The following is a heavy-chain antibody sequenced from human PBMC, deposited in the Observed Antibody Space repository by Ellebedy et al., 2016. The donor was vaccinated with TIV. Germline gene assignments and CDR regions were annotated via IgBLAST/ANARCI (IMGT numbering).Heavy chain of an antibody. CDR2: FYPGDSDT. CDR1: GYFFTSYW. J-gene: IGHJ4*02. D-gene: IGHD5-24*01. CDR3: ARREGYNNFNY. Sequence: PGGSLRLSCKASGYFFTSYWIAWVRQMPGKGLEWMGIFYPGDSDTRFSPSFQGQVTISADKSISTAYLEWSSLKASDTAMYYCARREGYNNFNYWGQGTLVTVSS. V-gene: IGHV5-51*01.